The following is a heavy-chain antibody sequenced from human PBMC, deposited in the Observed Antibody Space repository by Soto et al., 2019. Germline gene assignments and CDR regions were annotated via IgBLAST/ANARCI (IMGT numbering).Heavy chain of an antibody. D-gene: IGHD3-22*01. Sequence: EVQLVESGGGLVQPGGSLRLSCAASGFTFSSYEMNWVRQAPGKGLEWVSYISSSGSTIYYADSVKGRFTISRDNAKNSLYLQMNSLRAEDTAVYYCASNGYYYDSSGSDYRDYWGQGTLVTVSS. V-gene: IGHV3-48*03. J-gene: IGHJ4*02. CDR1: GFTFSSYE. CDR3: ASNGYYYDSSGSDYRDY. CDR2: ISSSGSTI.